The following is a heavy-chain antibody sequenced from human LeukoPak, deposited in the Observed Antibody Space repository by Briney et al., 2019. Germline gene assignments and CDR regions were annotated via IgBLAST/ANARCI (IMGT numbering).Heavy chain of an antibody. J-gene: IGHJ4*02. CDR1: GYTLTELS. D-gene: IGHD3-10*01. CDR2: FDPEDGET. Sequence: ASVKVSCKVSGYTLTELSMHWVRQAPGKGLEWMGGFDPEDGETIYAQKFQGRVTMTEDTSTDTAYMELSSLRSEDTAVYYCATARITMVRGVIITSPIFDYWGQGTLVTVSS. CDR3: ATARITMVRGVIITSPIFDY. V-gene: IGHV1-24*01.